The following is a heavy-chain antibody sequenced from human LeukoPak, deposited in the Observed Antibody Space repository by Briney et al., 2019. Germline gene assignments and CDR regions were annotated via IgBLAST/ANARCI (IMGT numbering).Heavy chain of an antibody. Sequence: ETLSLTCAVYGGSFSGYYWSWIRQPPGKGLEWVSSISSGTSFIYYADSVKGRFTISRDNAKNSLYLQMNSLRAEDTAVYYCARGTTALMDVWGKGATVTVSS. CDR1: GGSFSGYY. J-gene: IGHJ6*03. V-gene: IGHV3-21*01. CDR3: ARGTTALMDV. CDR2: ISSGTSFI. D-gene: IGHD2-21*02.